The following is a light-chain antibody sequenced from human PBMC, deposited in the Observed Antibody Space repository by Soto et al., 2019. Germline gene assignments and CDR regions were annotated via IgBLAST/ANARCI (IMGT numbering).Light chain of an antibody. J-gene: IGLJ2*01. CDR1: SGHSTYI. CDR3: ETWDTNVVV. CDR2: LEGSGSY. Sequence: QSVLTQSSSASASLGSSVKLTCTLSSGHSTYIIAWHQQQPGKAPRYLMKLEGSGSYNKGSGIPDRVSGSSSGADRYLTSSSLRFEDEADYYCETWDTNVVVFGGGTKLTVL. V-gene: IGLV4-60*02.